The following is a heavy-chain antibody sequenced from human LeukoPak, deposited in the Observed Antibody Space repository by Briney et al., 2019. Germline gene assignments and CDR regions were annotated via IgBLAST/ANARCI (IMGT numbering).Heavy chain of an antibody. J-gene: IGHJ4*02. CDR1: GGSISSSSAY. D-gene: IGHD5-18*01. CDR2: IYYSKNT. V-gene: IGHV4-39*01. Sequence: SETLSLTCTVSGGSISSSSAYWGWICQPPGKGLEWIGSIYYSKNTYYNPSLKSRVTISADTSKNQFSLTLGSVSATDTAVYYCVSPRGFSYGYFDYWGQGTLVTVSS. CDR3: VSPRGFSYGYFDY.